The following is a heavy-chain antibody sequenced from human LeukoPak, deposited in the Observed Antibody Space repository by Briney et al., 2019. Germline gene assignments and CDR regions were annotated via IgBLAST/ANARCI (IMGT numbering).Heavy chain of an antibody. CDR2: INHSGST. CDR3: ARGRRSGYYLD. V-gene: IGHV4-34*01. Sequence: SETLSLTCAVYGGSFSGYYWSWIRQPPGKGLEWIGEINHSGSTNNNPSLKSRVTISVDTSKNQFSLKLSSVTAADTAVYYCARGRRSGYYLDWGQGTLVTVSS. J-gene: IGHJ4*02. CDR1: GGSFSGYY. D-gene: IGHD3-22*01.